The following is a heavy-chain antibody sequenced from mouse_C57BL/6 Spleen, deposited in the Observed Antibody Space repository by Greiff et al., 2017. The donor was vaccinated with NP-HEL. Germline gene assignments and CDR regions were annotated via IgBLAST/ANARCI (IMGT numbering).Heavy chain of an antibody. J-gene: IGHJ2*01. CDR1: GFTFSSYA. Sequence: EVHLVESGGGLVKPGGSLKLSCAASGFTFSSYAMSWVRQTPEKRLEWVATISDGGSYTYYPDNVKGRFTISRDNAKNNLYLQMSHLKSEDTAMYYCARNYYMDYWGQGTTLTVSS. D-gene: IGHD2-12*01. CDR3: ARNYYMDY. CDR2: ISDGGSYT. V-gene: IGHV5-4*01.